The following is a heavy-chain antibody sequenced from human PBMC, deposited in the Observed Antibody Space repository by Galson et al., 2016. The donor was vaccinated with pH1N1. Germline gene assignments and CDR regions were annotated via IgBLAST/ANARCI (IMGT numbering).Heavy chain of an antibody. D-gene: IGHD2-21*01. CDR1: GFTFSNYA. V-gene: IGHV3-23*01. J-gene: IGHJ4*02. CDR2: ISGSGTSI. CDR3: AKAYLAYCGGDCPYYFDY. Sequence: SLRLSCAASGFTFSNYAMSWVRQAPGKGLDWVSAISGSGTSIYYADSVKGRFTISRDNYKNTLYLQMNSLRAEDTAIYYCAKAYLAYCGGDCPYYFDYWGQGTLVTVSS.